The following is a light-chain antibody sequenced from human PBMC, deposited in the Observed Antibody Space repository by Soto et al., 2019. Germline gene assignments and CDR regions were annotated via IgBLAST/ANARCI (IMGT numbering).Light chain of an antibody. V-gene: IGKV1-5*03. CDR2: KAS. Sequence: IQMNQSPSTLSASVGDRVTITCLASQSISSWLAWYQQKPGKAPKLLIYKASSLESGVPSRFSGSGSGTEFTLTISSLQPEDFAVYYCQQYGSSLWTFGQGAKVDI. CDR3: QQYGSSLWT. J-gene: IGKJ1*01. CDR1: QSISSW.